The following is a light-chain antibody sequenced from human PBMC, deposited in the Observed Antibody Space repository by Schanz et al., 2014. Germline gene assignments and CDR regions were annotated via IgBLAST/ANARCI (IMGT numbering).Light chain of an antibody. Sequence: QSVLTQPPSTSGTPGQRVTISCSGSSSNIGSNTVNWYQQVPGTAPKLLIYGNNQRPSGVPGRFSGSKSGTSASLAISGLQSEDEADYYCATWDDSLNGPHVVFGGGTKLTVL. V-gene: IGLV1-44*01. CDR2: GNN. CDR3: ATWDDSLNGPHVV. J-gene: IGLJ2*01. CDR1: SSNIGSNT.